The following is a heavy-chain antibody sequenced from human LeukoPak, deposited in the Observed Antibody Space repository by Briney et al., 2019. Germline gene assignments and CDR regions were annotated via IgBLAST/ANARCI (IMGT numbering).Heavy chain of an antibody. Sequence: GGSLRLSCAASGFTFSSYGMHRVRQAPGKGLEWVAVISYDGSKKSYADSVKGRFTISRDNSKNTLYLQMNSLRAEDTAVYYCASLGWTASDFDYWGQGTLVTVSS. CDR3: ASLGWTASDFDY. J-gene: IGHJ4*02. V-gene: IGHV3-30*03. CDR2: ISYDGSKK. D-gene: IGHD2-15*01. CDR1: GFTFSSYG.